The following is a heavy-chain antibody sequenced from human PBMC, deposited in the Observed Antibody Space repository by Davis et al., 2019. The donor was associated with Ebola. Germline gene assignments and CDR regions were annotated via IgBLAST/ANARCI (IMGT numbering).Heavy chain of an antibody. CDR3: ARERTLGVAVDY. J-gene: IGHJ4*02. V-gene: IGHV3-72*01. Sequence: PGGSLRLSCAASGFNFSNHHMDWVRQAPGQGLEWVARARDRGSSYATEYAASVRGRFSISRDDSKNSVFLQMNNLKTEDTAMYYCARERTLGVAVDYWAQGTLVTVSS. D-gene: IGHD2/OR15-2a*01. CDR1: GFNFSNHH. CDR2: ARDRGSSYAT.